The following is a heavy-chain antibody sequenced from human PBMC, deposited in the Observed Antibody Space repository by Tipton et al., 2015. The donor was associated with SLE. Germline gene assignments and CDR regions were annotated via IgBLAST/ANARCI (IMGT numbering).Heavy chain of an antibody. Sequence: TLSLTCTVSGGSISNYYWTWIRQPPGKGLEWIGYIFTRGSTSYNPSLKSRVTISVDTSKNQFSLKLTSVTAADTAVYFCARDRSSVSDWGQGTQVIVSP. CDR1: GGSISNYY. V-gene: IGHV4-4*08. CDR3: ARDRSSVSD. J-gene: IGHJ4*02. CDR2: IFTRGST. D-gene: IGHD5/OR15-5a*01.